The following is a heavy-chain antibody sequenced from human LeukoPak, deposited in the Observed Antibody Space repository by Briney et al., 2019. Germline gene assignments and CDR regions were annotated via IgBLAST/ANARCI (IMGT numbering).Heavy chain of an antibody. D-gene: IGHD4-17*01. CDR2: ISSSSSYI. CDR3: ARATTVTGYRLGWFDP. CDR1: GFTFSSYS. Sequence: GGSLRLSCAASGFTFSSYSMNWVRQAPGKGLEWVSSISSSSSYIYYADSVKGRFTISRDNAKNSLYLQMNSLRAEDTAVYYCARATTVTGYRLGWFDPWGQGTLVTVSS. V-gene: IGHV3-21*01. J-gene: IGHJ5*02.